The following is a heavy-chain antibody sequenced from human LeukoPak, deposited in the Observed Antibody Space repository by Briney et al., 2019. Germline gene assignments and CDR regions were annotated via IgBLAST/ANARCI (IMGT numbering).Heavy chain of an antibody. CDR2: INHSGST. D-gene: IGHD3-10*01. J-gene: IGHJ4*02. Sequence: SETLSLTCAVYGGSFSGYYWSWIRQPPGEGLEWIGEINHSGSTNYNPSLKSRVTISVDTSKNQFSLKLSSVTAADTAVYYCARTAYGSGSYYNVSADYWGQGTLVTVSS. CDR3: ARTAYGSGSYYNVSADY. CDR1: GGSFSGYY. V-gene: IGHV4-34*01.